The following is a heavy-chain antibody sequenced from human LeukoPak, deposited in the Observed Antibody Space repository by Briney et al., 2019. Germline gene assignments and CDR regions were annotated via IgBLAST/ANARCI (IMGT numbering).Heavy chain of an antibody. CDR2: ISWNSGSI. CDR1: GFTFDDYA. CDR3: ARGVWYADLQFDY. V-gene: IGHV3-9*01. D-gene: IGHD2-8*01. Sequence: PGRSLRLSRAVSGFTFDDYAMHWVRQAPGKGLAWVSGISWNSGSIGYADSVKGRFTITRDNAKNTLYLQMNSLRAEDTAVYYCARGVWYADLQFDYWGQGTLVTVSS. J-gene: IGHJ4*02.